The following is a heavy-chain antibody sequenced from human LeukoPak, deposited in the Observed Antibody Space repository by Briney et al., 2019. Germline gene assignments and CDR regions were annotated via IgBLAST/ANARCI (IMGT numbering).Heavy chain of an antibody. Sequence: ASVKVSCKASGYTFTSYDINWVRQATGQGLEWMGWMNPNSGNTGYAQKFQGRVTMTRNTSISTAYMELSSLRSEDTAVYYCARRHCSGGSCYSQNWGQGTLVTLSS. CDR3: ARRHCSGGSCYSQN. V-gene: IGHV1-8*01. CDR2: MNPNSGNT. CDR1: GYTFTSYD. D-gene: IGHD2-15*01. J-gene: IGHJ4*02.